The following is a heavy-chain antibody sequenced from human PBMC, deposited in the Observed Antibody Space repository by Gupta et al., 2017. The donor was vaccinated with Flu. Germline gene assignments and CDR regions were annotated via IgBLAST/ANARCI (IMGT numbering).Heavy chain of an antibody. D-gene: IGHD1-26*01. CDR2: IYYSGST. CDR1: DGSISSYY. CDR3: ARDGGSFTGFDY. V-gene: IGHV4-59*01. J-gene: IGHJ4*02. Sequence: QVQLQESGPGLVKPSETLSLTCTVSDGSISSYYWSWIRQPPGKGLEWIGYIYYSGSTNYNPSLKSRVTISVDTSKNQFSLKLSSVTAADTAVYYCARDGGSFTGFDYWGQGTLVTVSS.